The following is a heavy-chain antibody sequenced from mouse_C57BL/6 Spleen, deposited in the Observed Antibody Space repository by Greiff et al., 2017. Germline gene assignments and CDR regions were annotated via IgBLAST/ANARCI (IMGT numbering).Heavy chain of an antibody. J-gene: IGHJ3*01. V-gene: IGHV1-53*01. CDR3: ARENYGNYPAWFAY. CDR1: GYTFTSYW. CDR2: INPSNGGT. D-gene: IGHD2-1*01. Sequence: QVQLQQPGAELVKPGASVKLSCKASGYTFTSYWMHWVKQRPGQGLEWIGNINPSNGGTNYNEKFKSKATLTVDKSSSTAYMQLSSLTSEDSAVYYCARENYGNYPAWFAYWGQGTLVTVSA.